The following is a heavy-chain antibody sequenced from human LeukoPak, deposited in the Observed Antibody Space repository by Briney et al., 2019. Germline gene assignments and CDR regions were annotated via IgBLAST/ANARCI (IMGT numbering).Heavy chain of an antibody. Sequence: GGSLRLSCVASGFTVGANHLSWVRRAPGKGLEWVSSISSSSSYIYYADSVKGRFTISRVNAKNSLYLQMNSLRAEDTAVYYCARSWSSSSSFDYWGQGTLVTVSS. V-gene: IGHV3-21*01. D-gene: IGHD6-13*01. CDR2: ISSSSSYI. J-gene: IGHJ4*02. CDR1: GFTVGANH. CDR3: ARSWSSSSSFDY.